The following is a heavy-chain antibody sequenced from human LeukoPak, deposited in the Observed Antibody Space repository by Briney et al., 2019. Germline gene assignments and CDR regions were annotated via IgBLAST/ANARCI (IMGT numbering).Heavy chain of an antibody. V-gene: IGHV3-21*01. D-gene: IGHD1-14*01. CDR3: ARDPIYKSGMDV. Sequence: GGSLRLSCAASGFTFSSYSMNWVRQAPGKGLEWVSSISSSSSYIYYADSVKGRFTISRDNARNSLYLQMNSLRAEDTAVYYCARDPIYKSGMDVWGQGTTVTVSS. J-gene: IGHJ6*02. CDR1: GFTFSSYS. CDR2: ISSSSSYI.